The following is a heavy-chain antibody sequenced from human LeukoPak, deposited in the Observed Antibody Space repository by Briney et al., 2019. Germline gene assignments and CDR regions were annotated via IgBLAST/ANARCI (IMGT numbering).Heavy chain of an antibody. CDR2: MNPNSGNT. Sequence: ASVKVSCKASGYTFTSYDINWVRQATGQGLEWMGWMNPNSGNTGYAQKFQGRVTMTRNTSISTAYMELSSLRSEDTAVYYCARVWCSSTNCLNGWFDPWGQGTLVTVSS. CDR1: GYTFTSYD. D-gene: IGHD2-2*01. CDR3: ARVWCSSTNCLNGWFDP. V-gene: IGHV1-8*01. J-gene: IGHJ5*02.